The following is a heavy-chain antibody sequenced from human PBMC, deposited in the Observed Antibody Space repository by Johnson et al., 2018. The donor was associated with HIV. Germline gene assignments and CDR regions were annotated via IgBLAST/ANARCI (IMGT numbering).Heavy chain of an antibody. CDR1: GFTFNDYD. CDR3: ATSSVGWGIDAFDI. V-gene: IGHV3-20*04. D-gene: IGHD3-16*01. CDR2: IKSETGGGSRT. J-gene: IGHJ3*02. Sequence: VQLVESGGGVARPGGSLRLSCAASGFTFNDYDMSWVRQVPGKGLEWLGRIKSETGGGSRTDYADSVKGRFTISRDNAKNTLYLQMNSLRAEDTAVYYCATSSVGWGIDAFDIWGQGTMVTVSS.